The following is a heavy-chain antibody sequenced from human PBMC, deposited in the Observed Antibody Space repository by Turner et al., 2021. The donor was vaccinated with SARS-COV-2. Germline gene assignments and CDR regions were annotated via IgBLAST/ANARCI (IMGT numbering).Heavy chain of an antibody. CDR2: VSWNGSRT. CDR1: GFTFSNSD. CDR3: ADY. J-gene: IGHJ4*02. Sequence: EVKLVESGGGLVQPGGSLRLSCAASGFTFSNSDMNWVHQAPGKGLEWVSGVSWNGSRTHYSDSVKGRFIISRDNSRNTLYLQTNSLRTRGYTYDAVADYWGQGTLVTVSS. D-gene: IGHD5-18*01. V-gene: IGHV3-35*01.